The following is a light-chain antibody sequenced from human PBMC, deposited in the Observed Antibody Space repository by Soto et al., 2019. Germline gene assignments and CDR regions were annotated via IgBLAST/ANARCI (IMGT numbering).Light chain of an antibody. J-gene: IGLJ3*02. CDR2: DVS. CDR1: SSDVGGYNY. CDR3: CSYAGSYTWV. V-gene: IGLV2-11*01. Sequence: QSVLTQPRSVSGSPGQSVTISCTGTSSDVGGYNYVSWYQQHPGKALKLMIYDVSKRPSGVPDRFSGSKSGNTASLTISGLQAEDEADYYCCSYAGSYTWVFGGGTKLTVL.